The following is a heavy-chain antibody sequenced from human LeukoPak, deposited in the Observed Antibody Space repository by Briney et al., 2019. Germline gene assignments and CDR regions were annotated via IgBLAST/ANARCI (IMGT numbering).Heavy chain of an antibody. V-gene: IGHV4-59*01. CDR3: ARDKRHSYGRYFAH. J-gene: IGHJ4*02. CDR1: GDSISTYH. CDR2: MQSSGNS. D-gene: IGHD5-18*01. Sequence: SETLSLTCSVSGDSISTYHWNWVRERPGKGLEWNGYMQSSGNSNYNPSLKSRVFMSVDTSKNQFVLNLMSVTAADTAVSYCARDKRHSYGRYFAHWGQGMLVSVSS.